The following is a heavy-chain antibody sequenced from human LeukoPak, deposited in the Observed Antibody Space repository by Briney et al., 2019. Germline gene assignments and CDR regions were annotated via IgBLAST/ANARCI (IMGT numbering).Heavy chain of an antibody. D-gene: IGHD2-15*01. J-gene: IGHJ5*02. V-gene: IGHV4-39*01. CDR3: ARHRGYCSGSSCYFSWFDP. CDR2: IYYSGNT. Sequence: SEILSLTCSVSGGSISSSSYYWGWIRQPPGMGLEWIGTIYYSGNTYHNPSLKSRVTISVDTSKNQFSLKLSSVTAADTAVYYCARHRGYCSGSSCYFSWFDPWGQGTLVTVST. CDR1: GGSISSSSYY.